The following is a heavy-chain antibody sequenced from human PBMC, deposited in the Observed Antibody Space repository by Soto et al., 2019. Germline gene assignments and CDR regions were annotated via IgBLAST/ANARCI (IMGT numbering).Heavy chain of an antibody. CDR2: IYTGGST. V-gene: IGHV3-53*01. Sequence: ASVKVSCAASGFTVSTNYMSWVRQSPGKGLEWVSVIYTGGSTYYADSVKGRFTISRDNSKNRLFLQMNSLRAEDTAIYYCAKCMGSSWIGVIDNWGQGTLVTVSS. CDR1: GFTVSTNY. D-gene: IGHD6-13*01. J-gene: IGHJ4*02. CDR3: AKCMGSSWIGVIDN.